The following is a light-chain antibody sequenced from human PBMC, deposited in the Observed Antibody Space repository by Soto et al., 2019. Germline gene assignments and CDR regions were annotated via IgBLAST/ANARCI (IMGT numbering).Light chain of an antibody. CDR1: QTISSW. CDR2: KAS. J-gene: IGKJ1*01. Sequence: DIQMTQSPSTLSGSVGDRVTITCRASQTISSWLAWYQQKPGKAPKLLIYKASTLKSGVPSRFSGSGSGTEFTLTISSLQPDDFATYYCQHYNSYSGALGQGTKLDIK. CDR3: QHYNSYSGA. V-gene: IGKV1-5*03.